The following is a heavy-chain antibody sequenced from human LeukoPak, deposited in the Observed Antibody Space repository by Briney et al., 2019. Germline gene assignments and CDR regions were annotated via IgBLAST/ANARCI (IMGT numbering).Heavy chain of an antibody. V-gene: IGHV3-74*01. Sequence: GGSLRLSCAASGFTFSSYWMNWVRQAPGKGLVWVSRVASDGSSTTYADSVKGRFTISRDNSKNTLYLQMNSLRAEDTAVYYCARVSGNYYYGMDVWGQGTTVTVSS. CDR2: VASDGSST. D-gene: IGHD1-26*01. CDR1: GFTFSSYW. J-gene: IGHJ6*02. CDR3: ARVSGNYYYGMDV.